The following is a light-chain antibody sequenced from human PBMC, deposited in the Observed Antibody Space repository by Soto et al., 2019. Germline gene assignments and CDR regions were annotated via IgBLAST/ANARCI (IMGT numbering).Light chain of an antibody. V-gene: IGLV2-8*01. CDR2: EVS. Sequence: QSALTQPPSASGSPGQSVTISCTGTSSDVGGYNYVSWYQQHPGKAPKLMIYEVSKRPSGVPDRFSGSKSGNTASLTVSWLQAEDEADYYCSSYAGSNKGVFGGGTKLTVL. CDR3: SSYAGSNKGV. CDR1: SSDVGGYNY. J-gene: IGLJ3*02.